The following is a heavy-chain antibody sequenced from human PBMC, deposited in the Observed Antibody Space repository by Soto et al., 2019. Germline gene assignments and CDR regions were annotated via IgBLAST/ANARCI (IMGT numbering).Heavy chain of an antibody. CDR1: GFTFSSYA. D-gene: IGHD3-16*02. Sequence: HLGGSLRLSCAASGFTFSSYAMSWVRQAPGKGLEWVSAISGSGGSAYYADSVKGRFTISRDNSKNTLYLQMNSLRAEDTAVYYCARDRHNNFFDPWGQGTLVTVSS. CDR2: ISGSGGSA. V-gene: IGHV3-23*01. J-gene: IGHJ5*02. CDR3: ARDRHNNFFDP.